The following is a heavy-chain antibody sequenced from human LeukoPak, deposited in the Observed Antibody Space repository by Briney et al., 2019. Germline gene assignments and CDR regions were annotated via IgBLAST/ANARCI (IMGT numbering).Heavy chain of an antibody. CDR1: GGSISSGSYY. D-gene: IGHD1-26*01. V-gene: IGHV4-61*02. J-gene: IGHJ6*03. CDR2: IYTSGST. Sequence: PSETLSLTCTVSGGSISSGSYYWSWIRQPAGKGLEWIGRIYTSGSTNYNPSLKSRVTMSVDTSKNQFSLKLSSVTAADTAVYYCARAELGALPPNYYYYYMDVWGKGTTVTVSS. CDR3: ARAELGALPPNYYYYYMDV.